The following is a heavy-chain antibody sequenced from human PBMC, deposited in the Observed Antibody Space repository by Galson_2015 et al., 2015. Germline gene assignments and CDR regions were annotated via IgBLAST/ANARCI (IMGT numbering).Heavy chain of an antibody. CDR2: IWYDGSNK. V-gene: IGHV3-33*01. Sequence: SLRLSCAASGFTFSSYGMHWVRQAPGKGLEWVAVIWYDGSNKYYADSVKGRFTISRDNSKNMLYLQMNSLRAEDTAVYYCARDSGFGDLYYFDYSGQGTLVTVSS. CDR1: GFTFSSYG. CDR3: ARDSGFGDLYYFDY. J-gene: IGHJ4*02. D-gene: IGHD3-10*01.